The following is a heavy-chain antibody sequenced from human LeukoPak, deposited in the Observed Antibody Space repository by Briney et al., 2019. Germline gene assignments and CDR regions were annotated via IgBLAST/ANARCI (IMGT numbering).Heavy chain of an antibody. J-gene: IGHJ3*02. CDR1: GFGVSNNY. CDR2: IYSGAST. V-gene: IGHV3-53*01. Sequence: GGSLRLSCAASGFGVSNNYMSWVRQAPGKGLEWVAVIYSGASTAYADAVKGRFTLSRDNSQNALFLQMNSLKVEDTAVYYCARDSGLNAFDIWGQGTMVTVSS. CDR3: ARDSGLNAFDI.